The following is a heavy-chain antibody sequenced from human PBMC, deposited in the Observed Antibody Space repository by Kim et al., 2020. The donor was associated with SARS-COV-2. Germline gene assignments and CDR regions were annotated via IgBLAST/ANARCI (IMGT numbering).Heavy chain of an antibody. CDR2: IRRKAYGGTV. CDR3: TRVLNDFAILFDY. V-gene: IGHV3-49*04. D-gene: IGHD2-2*02. Sequence: SLRLSCTASGFTFGDYAMSWVRQAPGKGLEWVSFIRRKAYGGTVAYAASVQGRFTISRDDSKTIAYLQMNSLKTDDTAVYYCTRVLNDFAILFDYWGQGTLVTVSS. CDR1: GFTFGDYA. J-gene: IGHJ4*02.